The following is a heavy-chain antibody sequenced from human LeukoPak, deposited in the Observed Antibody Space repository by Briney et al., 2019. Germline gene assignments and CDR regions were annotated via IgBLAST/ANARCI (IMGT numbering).Heavy chain of an antibody. Sequence: GGSLRLSCAASGFTFSSYAMSWVRQAPGKGLEWVSAISGSGGSTYYADSVKGRFTISRDNSKNTLYLQMNSLRAEDTAVYYCAKSATGGYSYGYGATFDYWGQGTLVTVSS. J-gene: IGHJ4*02. CDR1: GFTFSSYA. V-gene: IGHV3-23*01. CDR3: AKSATGGYSYGYGATFDY. CDR2: ISGSGGST. D-gene: IGHD5-18*01.